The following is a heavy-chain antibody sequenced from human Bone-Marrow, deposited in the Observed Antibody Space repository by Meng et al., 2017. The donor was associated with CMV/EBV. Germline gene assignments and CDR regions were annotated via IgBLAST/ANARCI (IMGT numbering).Heavy chain of an antibody. Sequence: VDGWSVRGYYWGWIRQPPGKGLEWIGEINHRGSTNYNPSLKSRVTISVDTSKNQFSLKLSSVTAADTAVYYCARGLRCSGGSCQYDYWGQGTLVTVSS. D-gene: IGHD2-15*01. J-gene: IGHJ4*02. CDR2: INHRGST. V-gene: IGHV4-34*01. CDR1: GWSVRGYY. CDR3: ARGLRCSGGSCQYDY.